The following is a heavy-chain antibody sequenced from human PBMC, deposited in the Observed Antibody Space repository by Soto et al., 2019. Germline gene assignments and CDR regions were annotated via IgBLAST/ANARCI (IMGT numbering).Heavy chain of an antibody. Sequence: GGSLRLSCAASGFTFSSYAMSWVRQAPGKGLEWVSAISGSGGSTYYADSVKGRFTISRDNSKNTLYLQMNSLRAEDTAVYYCAKRDYYDSSGYYPYGMDVWGQGTTVTVSS. D-gene: IGHD3-22*01. CDR1: GFTFSSYA. J-gene: IGHJ6*02. CDR2: ISGSGGST. CDR3: AKRDYYDSSGYYPYGMDV. V-gene: IGHV3-23*01.